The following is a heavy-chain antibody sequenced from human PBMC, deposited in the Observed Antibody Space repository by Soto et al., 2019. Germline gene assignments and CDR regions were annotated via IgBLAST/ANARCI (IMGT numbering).Heavy chain of an antibody. J-gene: IGHJ4*02. CDR1: GGSISNYY. CDR2: IYYSGST. CDR3: ARMNYHNLQDY. D-gene: IGHD3-10*01. Sequence: SETLSLTCTVSGGSISNYYWSWIRQPPGKGLEWIGYIYYSGSTNYNPSLNSRVTLSVDTSKNQFSLKLSSVTAADTSIYYCARMNYHNLQDYWGQGTLVTVSS. V-gene: IGHV4-59*08.